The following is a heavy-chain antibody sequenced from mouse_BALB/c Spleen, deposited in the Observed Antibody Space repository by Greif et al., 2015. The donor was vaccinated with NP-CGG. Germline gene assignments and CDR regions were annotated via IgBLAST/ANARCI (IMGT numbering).Heavy chain of an antibody. CDR3: NAEDDYEMAWFAY. V-gene: IGHV14-4*02. D-gene: IGHD2-4*01. J-gene: IGHJ3*01. Sequence: VQLQQSGAELVRSGASVKLSCTASGFNIKDYYMHWVKQRPEQGLEWIGWIDPENGDTEYAPKFQGKATMTADTSSNTAYLQLSSLTSEDTAVYYCNAEDDYEMAWFAYWGQGTLVTVSA. CDR1: GFNIKDYY. CDR2: IDPENGDT.